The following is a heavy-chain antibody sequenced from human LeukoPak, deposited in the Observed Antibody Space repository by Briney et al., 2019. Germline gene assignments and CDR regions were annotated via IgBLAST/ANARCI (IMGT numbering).Heavy chain of an antibody. J-gene: IGHJ3*02. V-gene: IGHV4-4*07. CDR1: GGSISSYY. D-gene: IGHD3-16*02. Sequence: SETLSLTCTVSGGSISSYYWSWIRQPAGKGLEWIGRIYTSGSTNYNPSLKSRVTMSVDRSKNQFSLKLRSVTAADAAVYHCARGYDYVWGSYRFDAFDIWGQGTMVTVSS. CDR2: IYTSGST. CDR3: ARGYDYVWGSYRFDAFDI.